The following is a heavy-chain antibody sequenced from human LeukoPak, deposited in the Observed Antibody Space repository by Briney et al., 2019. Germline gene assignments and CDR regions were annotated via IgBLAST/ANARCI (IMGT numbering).Heavy chain of an antibody. V-gene: IGHV1-69*06. D-gene: IGHD2-15*01. J-gene: IGHJ4*02. CDR1: GGTFSSYA. Sequence: SVKVSCKASGGTFSSYAISWVRQAPGQGLEWMGGIIPIFGTANYAQKFQGRVTITADKSTSTAYMELSSLRSEDTAVYYCARVAGYCSGGSCNSDHWGQGTLVTVSS. CDR2: IIPIFGTA. CDR3: ARVAGYCSGGSCNSDH.